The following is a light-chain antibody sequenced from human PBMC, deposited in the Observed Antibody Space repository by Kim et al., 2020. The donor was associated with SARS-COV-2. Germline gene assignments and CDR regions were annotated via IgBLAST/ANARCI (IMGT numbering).Light chain of an antibody. CDR2: GKD. V-gene: IGLV3-19*01. Sequence: SSELTQDPAVSVALGQTVRITCQGDSLRSYYATWYQQKAGQAPIPVIYGKDNRPSGIPDRFSGSSSGNTASLTITGAQAEDEADYYCNSRDSNDTVVFGG. CDR3: NSRDSNDTVV. CDR1: SLRSYY. J-gene: IGLJ2*01.